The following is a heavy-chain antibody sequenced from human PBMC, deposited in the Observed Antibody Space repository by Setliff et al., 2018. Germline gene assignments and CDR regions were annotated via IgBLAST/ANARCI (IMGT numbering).Heavy chain of an antibody. CDR2: IYPGDSDT. J-gene: IGHJ5*02. CDR1: GYSFSNFW. D-gene: IGHD3-10*01. CDR3: ARSYYYGSGSYRTFDP. Sequence: GESLKISCKGSGYSFSNFWIGWVRQMPGKGLGWMGIIYPGDSDTRYSPSFQGQVTISADKSISTAYLQWSSLKASDTAMYYCARSYYYGSGSYRTFDPWGQGTLVTVSS. V-gene: IGHV5-51*01.